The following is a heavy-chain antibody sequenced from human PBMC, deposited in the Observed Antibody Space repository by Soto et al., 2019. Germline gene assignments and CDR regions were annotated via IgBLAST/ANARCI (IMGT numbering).Heavy chain of an antibody. CDR2: ISGRGVDT. D-gene: IGHD5-18*01. J-gene: IGHJ4*02. CDR3: ARDRRRGGTAMVPVLNY. V-gene: IGHV3-23*01. Sequence: PGGSLRLSCAASGFSFSSLAMSWVRQAPGKGLEWVSSISGRGVDTLYADSVKGRFTISRDNAKNSLCLQMNSLRAEDTAVYYCARDRRRGGTAMVPVLNYWGQGTLVTVSS. CDR1: GFSFSSLA.